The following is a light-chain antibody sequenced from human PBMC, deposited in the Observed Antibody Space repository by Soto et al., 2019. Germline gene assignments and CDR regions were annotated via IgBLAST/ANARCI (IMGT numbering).Light chain of an antibody. V-gene: IGLV2-14*01. J-gene: IGLJ2*01. Sequence: QSALTQPASVSGSPGQSITISCTRTSSDVGGYNYVSWYQQHPGKAPKLMIYDVSNRPSGVSSRFSGSKSGNTASLTISGLQAEDEADYYCSSYTSSSTVVFGGGTELTVL. CDR2: DVS. CDR3: SSYTSSSTVV. CDR1: SSDVGGYNY.